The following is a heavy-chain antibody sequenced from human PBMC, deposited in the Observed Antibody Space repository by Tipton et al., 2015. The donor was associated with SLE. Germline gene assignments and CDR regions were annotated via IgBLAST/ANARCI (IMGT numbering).Heavy chain of an antibody. V-gene: IGHV4-39*07. Sequence: TLSLTCTVSGGSVSSSSSYWGWIRQPPGKGLEWIGTISSSGSPYYNPSLKSRVTISVDTSKNQFSLKLNSVTAADTAVYYCAREPTYSRDWYWGFDYWGQGTLVTVSS. CDR1: GGSVSSSSSY. CDR2: ISSSGSP. CDR3: AREPTYSRDWYWGFDY. J-gene: IGHJ4*02. D-gene: IGHD6-19*01.